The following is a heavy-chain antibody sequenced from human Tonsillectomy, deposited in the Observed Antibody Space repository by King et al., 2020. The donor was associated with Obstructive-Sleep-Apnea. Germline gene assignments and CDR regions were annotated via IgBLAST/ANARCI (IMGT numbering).Heavy chain of an antibody. J-gene: IGHJ4*02. Sequence: VQLVESGGGLVQPGGSLRLSCAASGFTFISYWMHWGRQAPGKGLVCVSRINSDGSSTSYADSVKCRFTIARDNAKNTLYLQMNSLRAEDTAVYYCARSRGLGAYYFDYWGQGTLVTVSS. V-gene: IGHV3-74*01. CDR2: INSDGSST. CDR1: GFTFISYW. CDR3: ARSRGLGAYYFDY. D-gene: IGHD3-10*01.